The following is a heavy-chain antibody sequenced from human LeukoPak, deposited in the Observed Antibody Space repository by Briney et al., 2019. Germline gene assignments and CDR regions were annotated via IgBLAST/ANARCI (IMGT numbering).Heavy chain of an antibody. CDR1: GYTFTGYY. D-gene: IGHD3-22*01. CDR3: ARDSFLRAMIVVPGDY. Sequence: ASVTVSCKASGYTFTGYYMHWVRQAPGQGLEWMGWINPNSGGTNYAQKFQGRVTMTRDTSISTAYMELSRLRSDDTAVYYCARDSFLRAMIVVPGDYWGQGTLVTVSS. J-gene: IGHJ4*02. CDR2: INPNSGGT. V-gene: IGHV1-2*02.